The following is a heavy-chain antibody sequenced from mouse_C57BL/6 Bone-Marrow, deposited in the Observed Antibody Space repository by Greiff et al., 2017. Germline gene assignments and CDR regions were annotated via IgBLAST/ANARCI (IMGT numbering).Heavy chain of an antibody. V-gene: IGHV1-15*01. Sequence: QVHVQQSGAELVRPGASVTLSCKASGYTFTDYEMHWVKQTPVHGLEWIGAIDPETGGTAYNQKFKGKAILTADKSSSTAYMGLRSLTSEDSAVYECKGRTGYFDVWGRGTTVTVSA. J-gene: IGHJ1*03. CDR2: IDPETGGT. CDR1: GYTFTDYE. CDR3: KGRTGYFDV.